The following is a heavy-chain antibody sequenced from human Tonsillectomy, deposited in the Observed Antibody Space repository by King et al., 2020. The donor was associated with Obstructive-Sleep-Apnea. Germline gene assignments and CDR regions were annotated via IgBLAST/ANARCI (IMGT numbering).Heavy chain of an antibody. CDR1: GGCIRSGGYY. V-gene: IGHV4-31*03. Sequence: PLQYSGPGLVTPSQPMSLSCPVSGGCIRSGGYYPTWHVTLPWTRLSLLCSLSYIGSTYYNPSLKSRLTISVDTSTNQFSLKLNSVTAADTAVYYCARDQGTEISYWFDPWGQGTLVTVSS. CDR3: ARDQGTEISYWFDP. CDR2: LSYIGST. J-gene: IGHJ5*02. D-gene: IGHD1-7*01.